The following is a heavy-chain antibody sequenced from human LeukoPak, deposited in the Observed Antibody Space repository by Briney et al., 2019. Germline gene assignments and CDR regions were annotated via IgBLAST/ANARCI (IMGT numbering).Heavy chain of an antibody. V-gene: IGHV3-23*01. J-gene: IGHJ2*01. D-gene: IGHD2-8*02. CDR3: AKTTGSNLWYFDL. Sequence: GGFLRLSCAASGFTFSSYAMSWVRQAPGKGLEWVSAISGSGGSTYYADSVKGRFTISRDNSKNTLYLQMNSLRAEDTAVYYCAKTTGSNLWYFDLWGRGTLVTVSS. CDR2: ISGSGGST. CDR1: GFTFSSYA.